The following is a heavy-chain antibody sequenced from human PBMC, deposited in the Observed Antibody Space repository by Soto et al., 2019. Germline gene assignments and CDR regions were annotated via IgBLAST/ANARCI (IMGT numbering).Heavy chain of an antibody. CDR2: IYYSGST. CDR3: AHWAGGRAAVSTN. J-gene: IGHJ4*02. V-gene: IGHV4-39*01. CDR1: GGSISSSSYY. Sequence: QLQLQESGPGLVKPSETLSLTCTVSGGSISSSSYYWGWIRQPPGKGLEWIGSIYYSGSTYYNPSLKSRVTISVDTSKNQFSLKLSSVTAADTAVYYCAHWAGGRAAVSTNWGQGTLVTVSS. D-gene: IGHD3-16*01.